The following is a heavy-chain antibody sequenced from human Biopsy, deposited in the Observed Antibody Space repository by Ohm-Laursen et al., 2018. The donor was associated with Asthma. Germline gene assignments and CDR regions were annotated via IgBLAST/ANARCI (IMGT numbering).Heavy chain of an antibody. CDR3: ARGIYDMDV. CDR2: IWNDGNKN. CDR1: GFTFSKNG. V-gene: IGHV3-33*01. Sequence: SLRLSCSASGFTFSKNGMHWVRQAPGKGLEWVALIWNDGNKNYYADSVRGRFTISRDNSKNMLYLQMNSLRAEDTAVYFCARGIYDMDVRGQGTTVTVSS. J-gene: IGHJ6*02.